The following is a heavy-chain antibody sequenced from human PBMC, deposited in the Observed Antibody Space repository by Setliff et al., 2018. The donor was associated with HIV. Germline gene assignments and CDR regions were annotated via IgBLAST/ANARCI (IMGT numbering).Heavy chain of an antibody. CDR2: IYDSGAT. Sequence: SETLSLTCTVSGGSISGFYWSWIRQSPGNGLEWIGWIYDSGATKYNPSLKSRATISLETSKMQFSLKLNSVSAADTAVYYCAYYRDSTVHQDYWGQGTLVTVSS. CDR3: AYYRDSTVHQDY. CDR1: GGSISGFY. D-gene: IGHD3-16*02. V-gene: IGHV4-59*08. J-gene: IGHJ4*02.